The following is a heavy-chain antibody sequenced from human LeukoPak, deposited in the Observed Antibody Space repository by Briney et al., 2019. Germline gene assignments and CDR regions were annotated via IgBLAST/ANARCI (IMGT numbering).Heavy chain of an antibody. V-gene: IGHV4-38-2*02. D-gene: IGHD3-16*01. CDR2: IYYSGST. CDR1: GYSISSGYY. J-gene: IGHJ6*03. CDR3: ARETSQKGAHYMDV. Sequence: SETLSLTCTVSGYSISSGYYWGWIRQPPGKGLEWIGSIYYSGSTNYNPSLKSRVTISVDTSKNQFSLKLSSVTAADTAVYYCARETSQKGAHYMDVWGKGTTVTISS.